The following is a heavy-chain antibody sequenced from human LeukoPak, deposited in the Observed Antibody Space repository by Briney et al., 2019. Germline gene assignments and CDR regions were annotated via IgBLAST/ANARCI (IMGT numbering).Heavy chain of an antibody. CDR2: IYSGGST. D-gene: IGHD1-26*01. V-gene: IGHV3-66*01. Sequence: GGSLRLSCTASGFTFSSYSMNWVRQAPGKGLEWVSVIYSGGSTYYADSVKGRFTISRDNSKNTLYLQMNSLRAEDTAVYYCAREDSGSYRIDYWGQGTLVTVSS. CDR3: AREDSGSYRIDY. CDR1: GFTFSSYS. J-gene: IGHJ4*02.